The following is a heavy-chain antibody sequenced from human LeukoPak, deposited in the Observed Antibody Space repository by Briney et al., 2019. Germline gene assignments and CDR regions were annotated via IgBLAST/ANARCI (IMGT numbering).Heavy chain of an antibody. V-gene: IGHV3-11*01. D-gene: IGHD4-11*01. CDR1: GFTFRDYY. J-gene: IGHJ3*02. CDR3: AREDYKALDI. CDR2: ISSSGSTI. Sequence: GGSPRLSCAASGFTFRDYYMIWIRQAPGKGLEWVSYISSSGSTIYYADSVKGRFTISRDNAKNSLFLQMNSLRAEDTAVYYCAREDYKALDIWGQGTMVTVSS.